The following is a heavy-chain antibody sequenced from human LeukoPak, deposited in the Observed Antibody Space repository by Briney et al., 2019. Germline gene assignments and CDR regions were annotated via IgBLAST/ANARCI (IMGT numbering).Heavy chain of an antibody. D-gene: IGHD2-21*02. CDR2: ISGSGGST. J-gene: IGHJ4*02. CDR3: ARVERWGLFDY. V-gene: IGHV3-23*01. CDR1: GFTFSSYA. Sequence: GGSLRLSCAASGFTFSSYAMSWVRQAPGKGLEWVSAISGSGGSTYYADSVKGRFTISRDNAKNSLYLQMNSLRAEDTAVYYCARVERWGLFDYWGQGTLVTVSS.